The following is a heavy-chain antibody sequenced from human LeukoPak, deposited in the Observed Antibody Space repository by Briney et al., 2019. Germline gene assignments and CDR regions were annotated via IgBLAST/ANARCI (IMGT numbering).Heavy chain of an antibody. CDR2: INAGNGNT. CDR3: AREQLLWFGELLRGNWFDP. Sequence: ASVKVSCKASGYTFTSYAMHWVRQAPGQRLEWMGWINAGNGNTKYSQKFQGRVTITRDTSASTAYMELSSLRSEDTAAYYCAREQLLWFGELLRGNWFDPWGQGTLVTVSS. D-gene: IGHD3-10*01. J-gene: IGHJ5*02. V-gene: IGHV1-3*01. CDR1: GYTFTSYA.